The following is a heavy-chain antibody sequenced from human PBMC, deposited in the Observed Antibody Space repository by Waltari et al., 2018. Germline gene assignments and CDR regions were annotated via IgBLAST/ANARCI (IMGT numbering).Heavy chain of an antibody. V-gene: IGHV3-9*01. D-gene: IGHD1-26*01. J-gene: IGHJ4*02. CDR3: AKGHSGSYGLKD. CDR2: SSWSSDNI. Sequence: EVQLVESGGGLVQPGRSLRLSCAVSGFNFDDYAMHWVRQAPGKGLGWVSGSSWSSDNIGYADSVKGRFTISRDNAKNSLYLQMNSLRPEDTALYYCAKGHSGSYGLKDWGQGTLVTVSS. CDR1: GFNFDDYA.